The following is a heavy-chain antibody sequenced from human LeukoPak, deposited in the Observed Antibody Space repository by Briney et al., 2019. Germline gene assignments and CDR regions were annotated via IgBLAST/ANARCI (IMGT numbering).Heavy chain of an antibody. D-gene: IGHD1-26*01. J-gene: IGHJ4*02. Sequence: ASVKVSCKVSGYTLTELSMHWVRQAPGKGLEWMGGFDPEDGETIYAQKFQGRVTMTEDTSTDTAYMELSSLRSEDTAVYYCATGHSTGEWELLPFDYWGQGTLVTVSS. V-gene: IGHV1-24*01. CDR2: FDPEDGET. CDR3: ATGHSTGEWELLPFDY. CDR1: GYTLTELS.